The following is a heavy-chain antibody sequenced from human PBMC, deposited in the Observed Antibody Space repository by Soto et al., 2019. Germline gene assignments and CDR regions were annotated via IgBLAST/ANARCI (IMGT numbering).Heavy chain of an antibody. CDR1: GASITYSSYY. CDR2: VYYSGST. Sequence: QLQLQESGPGLVKPSETLSLTCTVSGASITYSSYYWAWVRQPPGKGLEWIGYVYYSGSTYYNPSLRSRLMISRDTSKNQFSLSLTSVTAADTAVYYCARVPIVGTTPSYFDCWGQGTLVTVSS. V-gene: IGHV4-39*01. J-gene: IGHJ4*02. CDR3: ARVPIVGTTPSYFDC. D-gene: IGHD1-1*01.